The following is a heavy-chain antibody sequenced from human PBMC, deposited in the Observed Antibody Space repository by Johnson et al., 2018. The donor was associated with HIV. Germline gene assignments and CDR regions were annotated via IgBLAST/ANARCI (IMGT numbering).Heavy chain of an antibody. D-gene: IGHD2-15*01. CDR3: AKLIIVVVPSQTSPGRTFDI. J-gene: IGHJ3*02. CDR2: LSGSGVSP. CDR1: GFTFSSYA. V-gene: IGHV3-23*04. Sequence: VQLVESGGGLVQPGGSLRLSCAASGFTFSSYAMSWVRQAPGKGLEWVSALSGSGVSPYYADSVKGRFTISSDNSKNTLYLQMNRLRAEDTAVYYCAKLIIVVVPSQTSPGRTFDIWGQGTMVIVSS.